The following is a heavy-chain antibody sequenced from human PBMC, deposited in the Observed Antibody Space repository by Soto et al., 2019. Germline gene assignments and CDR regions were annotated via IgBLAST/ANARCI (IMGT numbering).Heavy chain of an antibody. V-gene: IGHV1-18*04. CDR1: GYTFTSYT. J-gene: IGHJ4*02. Sequence: QVQLVQSAPEVKRPGDSVKVSCKTSGYTFTSYTYSWVRQAPGQGLQWMGWVNSYDGTTKVAQQFRDRISLTADKSAATVFMELRRLTSDDTAVYYCAREYYGTTTWIDYWGQGTLVAVSS. D-gene: IGHD1-7*01. CDR3: AREYYGTTTWIDY. CDR2: VNSYDGTT.